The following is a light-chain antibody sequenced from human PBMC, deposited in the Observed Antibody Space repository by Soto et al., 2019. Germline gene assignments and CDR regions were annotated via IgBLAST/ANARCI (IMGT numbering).Light chain of an antibody. CDR2: AAS. CDR3: QQTYSTPYA. V-gene: IGKV1-39*01. J-gene: IGKJ2*01. Sequence: PMAQSPSSLSASVGDRVTISCRASQTISRDLNWYQQKPGTAPKLLIYAASILQSGVPPRFSGSGSGTDFTLTISSLKPEDFGTYYCQQTYSTPYAFGQGNKLEIK. CDR1: QTISRD.